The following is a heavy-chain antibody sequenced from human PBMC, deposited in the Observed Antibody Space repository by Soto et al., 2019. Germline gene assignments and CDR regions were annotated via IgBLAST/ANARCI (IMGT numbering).Heavy chain of an antibody. CDR2: LSGSGSGS. CDR3: AKAPISLDGSGYYFASFDY. V-gene: IGHV3-23*01. D-gene: IGHD3-22*01. Sequence: QLLESGGALVQLGGSLRLSCAASGFTFSRYAMNWVRQAPGKGLEWVSTLSGSGSGSYYPDSLRGRFTISRDNSKNTLYLQMNNLRAEDTAVYYCAKAPISLDGSGYYFASFDYWGHGTRVTVSS. J-gene: IGHJ4*01. CDR1: GFTFSRYA.